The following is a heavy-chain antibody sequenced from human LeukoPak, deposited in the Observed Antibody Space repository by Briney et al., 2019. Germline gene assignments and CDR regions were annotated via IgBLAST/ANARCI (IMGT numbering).Heavy chain of an antibody. CDR1: GDSISTYH. J-gene: IGHJ4*02. D-gene: IGHD5-18*01. Sequence: SETLSLTCNVSGDSISTYHWNWIRKPPGRGLEWIGYMQSTGNSNYNPSLKSRVSMSVDTSKNRILLNLSSVTAADTPVYYCARDKRHSYGRYFDHWGQGLLVTVSS. CDR3: ARDKRHSYGRYFDH. CDR2: MQSTGNS. V-gene: IGHV4-59*01.